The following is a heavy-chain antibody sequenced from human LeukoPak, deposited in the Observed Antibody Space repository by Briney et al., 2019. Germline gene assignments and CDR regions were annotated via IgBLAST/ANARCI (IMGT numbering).Heavy chain of an antibody. CDR2: ISYDGSNK. V-gene: IGHV3-30*03. D-gene: IGHD3-3*01. CDR1: GFTFSSYG. J-gene: IGHJ6*02. Sequence: GGSLRLSCAASGFTFSSYGMHWVRQAPGKGLEWVAVISYDGSNKYYADSVKGRFTISRDNSKNTLYLQMNSLRAEDTAVYYCASLWDFGVVIIPVYYYYGMGVWGQGTTVTVSS. CDR3: ASLWDFGVVIIPVYYYYGMGV.